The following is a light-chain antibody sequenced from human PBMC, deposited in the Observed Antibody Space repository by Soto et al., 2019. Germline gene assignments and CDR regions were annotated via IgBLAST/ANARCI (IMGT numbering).Light chain of an antibody. Sequence: ELVLTQSPGTLSLSPGDRATLSCRASQTVTSNSLARNQQKPGQAPRLLIYDASSRATGIPDRFSGSGSGTDFTLTISRLEPEDFAVYYCQQYATFPITFGQGTRLEIK. CDR1: QTVTSNS. CDR2: DAS. CDR3: QQYATFPIT. J-gene: IGKJ5*01. V-gene: IGKV3-20*01.